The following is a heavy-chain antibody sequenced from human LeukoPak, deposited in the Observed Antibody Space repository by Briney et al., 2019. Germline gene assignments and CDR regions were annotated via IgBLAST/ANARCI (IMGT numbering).Heavy chain of an antibody. CDR3: ARLRVRPSNYYYYYMDV. D-gene: IGHD3-10*01. V-gene: IGHV4-39*07. CDR2: IYYSGST. CDR1: GGSISSSSYY. Sequence: PSETLSLTCTVSGGSISSSSYYWGWIRQPPGKGLEWIGSIYYSGSTYYNPSLKSRVTISVDTSKNQFSLKLSSVTAADTAVYYCARLRVRPSNYYYYYMDVWGKGTTVTISS. J-gene: IGHJ6*03.